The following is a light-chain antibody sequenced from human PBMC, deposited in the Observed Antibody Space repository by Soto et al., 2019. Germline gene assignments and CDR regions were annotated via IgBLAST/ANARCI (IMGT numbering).Light chain of an antibody. Sequence: ELVMTQSPATLSVSPGERATLSCRASQSVNSNLAWYQQKPGQAPRLLIYGASTGAPGIPARFSGSGSATEFTLTISSLQSEDFAVYYCQQYNNWPRTFGQGTKV. CDR1: QSVNSN. J-gene: IGKJ1*01. CDR2: GAS. V-gene: IGKV3D-15*01. CDR3: QQYNNWPRT.